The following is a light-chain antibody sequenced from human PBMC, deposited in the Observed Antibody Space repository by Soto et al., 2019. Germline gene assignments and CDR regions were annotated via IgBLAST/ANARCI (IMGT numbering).Light chain of an antibody. CDR1: QSVSNTY. CDR2: GAS. CDR3: QQYGSSGA. V-gene: IGKV3-20*01. J-gene: IGKJ1*01. Sequence: LVLPQSPATVSEFPGERASLSCRASQSVSNTYLSWYQPKPGQAPRLLIYGASNKATGIPDRFSGSGSRTDFTLTISRQAPDDFAVYYCQQYGSSGAVGQGTKVDIK.